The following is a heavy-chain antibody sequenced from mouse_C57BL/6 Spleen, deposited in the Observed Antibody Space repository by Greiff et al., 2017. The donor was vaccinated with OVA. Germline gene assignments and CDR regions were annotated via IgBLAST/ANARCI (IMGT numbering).Heavy chain of an antibody. CDR1: GYTFTDYE. J-gene: IGHJ1*03. Sequence: SGAELVRPGASVTLSCKASGYTFTDYEMHWVKQTPVHGLEWIGAIDPETGGTSYNQKFKGKAILTADKSSSTAYMELRSLTSEDSAVYYCTRGGLGYGDFDVWGTGTTVTVSS. V-gene: IGHV1-15*01. CDR2: IDPETGGT. CDR3: TRGGLGYGDFDV. D-gene: IGHD6-5*01.